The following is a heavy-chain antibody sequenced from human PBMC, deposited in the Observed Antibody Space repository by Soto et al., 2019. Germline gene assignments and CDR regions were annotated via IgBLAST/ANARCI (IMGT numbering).Heavy chain of an antibody. D-gene: IGHD2-15*01. CDR2: SVPTLGLA. V-gene: IGHV1-69*02. CDR1: GDTFTDHT. CDR3: ASGDCSGGRCYSDFDF. J-gene: IGHJ4*02. Sequence: SVKVSCKASGDTFTDHTVTWVRQAPGQGLEWMGRSVPTLGLANYAQTFQGRVTITADTYMTTAYLELTGLTSADSAVYYCASGDCSGGRCYSDFDFWGQGTLVTVSS.